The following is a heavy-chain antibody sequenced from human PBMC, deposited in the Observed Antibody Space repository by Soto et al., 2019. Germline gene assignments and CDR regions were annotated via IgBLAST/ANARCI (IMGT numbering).Heavy chain of an antibody. V-gene: IGHV3-23*01. D-gene: IGHD6-6*01. CDR2: ISGSGGST. CDR3: AKDHGSSSGFDP. J-gene: IGHJ5*02. Sequence: GKGLEWVSAISGSGGSTYYADSVKGRFTISRDNSKNTLYLQMNSLRAEDTAVYYCAKDHGSSSGFDPWGQGTLVTVSS.